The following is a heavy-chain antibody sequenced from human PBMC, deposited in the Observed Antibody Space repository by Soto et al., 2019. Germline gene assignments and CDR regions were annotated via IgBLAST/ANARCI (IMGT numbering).Heavy chain of an antibody. CDR1: GFTFSSYA. J-gene: IGHJ5*02. Sequence: GGSLRLSCAASGFTFSSYAMSWVRQAPGKGLEWVSAISGSGGSTYYADSVKGRFTISRDNSKNTLYLQMNSLRAEDTAVYYCAHRPYYYGSGSYYKDNWFDPWGQGTLVTVSS. CDR2: ISGSGGST. CDR3: AHRPYYYGSGSYYKDNWFDP. V-gene: IGHV3-23*01. D-gene: IGHD3-10*01.